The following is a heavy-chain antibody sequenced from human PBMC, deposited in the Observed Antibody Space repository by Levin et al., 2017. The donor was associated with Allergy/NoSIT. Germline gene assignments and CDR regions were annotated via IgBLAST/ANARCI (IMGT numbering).Heavy chain of an antibody. CDR2: IDHSGST. J-gene: IGHJ5*02. V-gene: IGHV4-34*01. CDR3: ARGRGGTDSGLFDP. CDR1: GGSFSDYY. Sequence: SETLSLTCAVYGGSFSDYYWSWIRQPPGKGLEWIGEIDHSGSTNSNPSLKSRVTISIDTSKNQFSLKLTSVTAADTAVYYCARGRGGTDSGLFDPWGQGTLVTVSS. D-gene: IGHD2-15*01.